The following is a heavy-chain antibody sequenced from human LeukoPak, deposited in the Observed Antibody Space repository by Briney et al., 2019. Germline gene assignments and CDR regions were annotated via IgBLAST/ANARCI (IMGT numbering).Heavy chain of an antibody. CDR3: ARDQMGYCSSTSCYNDAFDI. J-gene: IGHJ3*02. CDR2: ISYDGSNK. D-gene: IGHD2-2*02. V-gene: IGHV3-30-3*01. CDR1: GFTFSSYA. Sequence: GRSLRLSCAASGFTFSSYAMHWVRQAPGKGLEWVAAISYDGSNKYYADSVKGRFTISRDNSKNTLYLQMNSLRAEDTAVYYCARDQMGYCSSTSCYNDAFDIWGQGTMVTVSS.